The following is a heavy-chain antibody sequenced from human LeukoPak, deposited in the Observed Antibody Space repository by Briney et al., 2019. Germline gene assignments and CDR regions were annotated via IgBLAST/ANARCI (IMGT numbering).Heavy chain of an antibody. Sequence: ASVKVSCKHSGCTFTSYDINWVRQATGQGLEWMGWMNPNSGNTGYAQKFQGRVTITRNTSISTAYMELSSLRSEDTAVYYCARGQNVYYYDSSGYYRWGQGTLVTVSS. D-gene: IGHD3-22*01. CDR1: GCTFTSYD. V-gene: IGHV1-8*03. CDR2: MNPNSGNT. CDR3: ARGQNVYYYDSSGYYR. J-gene: IGHJ4*02.